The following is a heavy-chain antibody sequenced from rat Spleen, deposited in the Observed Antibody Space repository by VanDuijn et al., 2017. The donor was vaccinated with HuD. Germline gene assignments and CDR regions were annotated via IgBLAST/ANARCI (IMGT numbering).Heavy chain of an antibody. CDR1: GFTFNNYW. Sequence: EVQLVESGGGLVQPGRSLKLSCVASGFTFNNYWMSWIRQAPKKGLEWVATISYDGSRTYYRDSVKGRFTISRDNANSTLYLQMDSLRSEDTATYYCATQRNLNWFPYWGQGTLVTVSS. CDR2: ISYDGSRT. CDR3: ATQRNLNWFPY. J-gene: IGHJ3*01. V-gene: IGHV5-29*01.